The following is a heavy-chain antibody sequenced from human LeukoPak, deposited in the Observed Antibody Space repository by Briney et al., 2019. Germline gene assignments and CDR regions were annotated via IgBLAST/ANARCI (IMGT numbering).Heavy chain of an antibody. Sequence: LETLSLTCIVSGGPIASRSNYWVWIRQPPGKGLEWIGSIYYSGNTYYNPSLKSRVTISVDTSKNQFSLNLASVTAADTAVYYCARVGVFGFCTRDSCHSPLDHWGQGILVIVSS. CDR1: GGPIASRSNY. CDR2: IYYSGNT. J-gene: IGHJ4*02. V-gene: IGHV4-39*07. D-gene: IGHD2-15*01. CDR3: ARVGVFGFCTRDSCHSPLDH.